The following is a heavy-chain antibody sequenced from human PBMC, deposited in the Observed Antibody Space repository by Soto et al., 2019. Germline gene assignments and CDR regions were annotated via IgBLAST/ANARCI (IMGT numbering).Heavy chain of an antibody. Sequence: GASVKVSCKASGYTFTGYYMHWVRQAPGQGLEWMGWINPNSGGTNYAQKFQGWVTMTRDTSISTAYMELSRLRSDDTAVYYCARGGACSGYDTGCDAFDIWGQGTMVTVSS. CDR2: INPNSGGT. D-gene: IGHD3-22*01. J-gene: IGHJ3*02. V-gene: IGHV1-2*04. CDR1: GYTFTGYY. CDR3: ARGGACSGYDTGCDAFDI.